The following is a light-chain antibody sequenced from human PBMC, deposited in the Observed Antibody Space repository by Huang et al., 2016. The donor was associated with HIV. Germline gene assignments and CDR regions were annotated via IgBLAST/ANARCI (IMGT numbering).Light chain of an antibody. J-gene: IGKJ2*01. CDR2: TLS. Sequence: DIVMTQTPLFLSVAPGEPASISCNASQSLFHGDDGDIHLDWYVQKPGQSPHLLIYTLSFRASGVLDRFIGDVAWSDFTLKISRVEAEDAGVYYCMQRLQFPYTFGQGTK. V-gene: IGKV2-40*01. CDR3: MQRLQFPYT. CDR1: QSLFHGDDGDIH.